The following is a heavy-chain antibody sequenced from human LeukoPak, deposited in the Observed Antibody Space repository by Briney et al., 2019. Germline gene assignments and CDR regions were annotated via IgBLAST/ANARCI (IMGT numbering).Heavy chain of an antibody. Sequence: SETLSLTCAVYGGSFSGYYWTWIRQPPGKGLEWMGEINHSGGTNYNPSLKSRVTISVDTSKNQFSLKLSSVAAADTAVYYCASRGYCSSTSCPPPGYWGQGTLVTVSS. J-gene: IGHJ4*02. D-gene: IGHD2-2*01. CDR1: GGSFSGYY. V-gene: IGHV4-34*01. CDR3: ASRGYCSSTSCPPPGY. CDR2: INHSGGT.